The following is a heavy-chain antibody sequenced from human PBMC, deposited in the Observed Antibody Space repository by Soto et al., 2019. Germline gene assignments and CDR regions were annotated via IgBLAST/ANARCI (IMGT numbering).Heavy chain of an antibody. CDR2: IYHRGST. V-gene: IGHV4-30-2*01. J-gene: IGHJ5*02. CDR3: ARVGGRVRVDP. CDR1: GGSISSGGYS. D-gene: IGHD4-4*01. Sequence: QLQLQESGSGLVKPSQTLSLTCAVSGGSISSGGYSWSWIRQPPGKGLEWIGSIYHRGSTSYNPSLKGRVTISVDRSKNQFSLKLSSVTAADTAVYYCARVGGRVRVDPWGQGTLVTVSS.